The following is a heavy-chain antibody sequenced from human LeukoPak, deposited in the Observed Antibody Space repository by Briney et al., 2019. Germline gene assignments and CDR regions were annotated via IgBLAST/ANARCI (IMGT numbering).Heavy chain of an antibody. Sequence: ASVKVSCKVSGSTLTEFSMHWVRQAPGEGLEWMGGFDPEDGETIYAQKFQGRVTMTEDTSTDTAYMELSSLRSEDTAVYYCATGIAVAGGYYFDYWGQGTLVTVSS. D-gene: IGHD6-19*01. V-gene: IGHV1-24*01. CDR1: GSTLTEFS. CDR2: FDPEDGET. CDR3: ATGIAVAGGYYFDY. J-gene: IGHJ4*02.